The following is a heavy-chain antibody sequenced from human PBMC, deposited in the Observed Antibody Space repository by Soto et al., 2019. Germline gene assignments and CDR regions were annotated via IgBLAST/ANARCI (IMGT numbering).Heavy chain of an antibody. CDR2: IVVGSGNT. J-gene: IGHJ4*02. CDR1: GFTFTSSA. V-gene: IGHV1-58*02. D-gene: IGHD3-16*02. CDR3: AADVSSYYDYVWGSYHYFDY. Sequence: QMQLVQSGPEVKKPGTSVKVSCKASGFTFTSSAMQWVRQARGQRLEWIGWIVVGSGNTNYAQKFQERVTITRDMSTSTAYMELSSLRSEDTAVYYCAADVSSYYDYVWGSYHYFDYWGQGTLVTVSS.